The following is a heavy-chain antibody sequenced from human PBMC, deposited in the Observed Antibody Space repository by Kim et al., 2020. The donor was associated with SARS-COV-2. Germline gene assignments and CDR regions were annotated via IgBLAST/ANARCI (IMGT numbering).Heavy chain of an antibody. J-gene: IGHJ3*02. CDR3: ARWALRFLEWLSPAHAFDI. CDR2: IYYSGST. CDR1: GGSISSSSYY. Sequence: SETLSLTCTVSGGSISSSSYYWGWIRQPPGKGLEWIGSIYYSGSTYYNPSLKSRVTISVDTSKNQFSLKLSSVTAADTAVYYCARWALRFLEWLSPAHAFDIWGQGTMVTVSS. D-gene: IGHD3-3*01. V-gene: IGHV4-39*01.